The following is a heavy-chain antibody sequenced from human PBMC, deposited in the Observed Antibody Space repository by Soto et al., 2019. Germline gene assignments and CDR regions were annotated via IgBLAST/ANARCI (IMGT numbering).Heavy chain of an antibody. CDR2: IDNDGSAT. Sequence: EVQLVESGGGLVQPGGSLRLSCVASGFTFNSYWMHWVRQAPGKGLEWVSRIDNDGSATTYAESVKGRFTISRDNAKNTLFLTMSTLRVGATAGYYCARDTWNSYWGQGTLVTVSS. V-gene: IGHV3-74*01. CDR3: ARDTWNSY. D-gene: IGHD1-7*01. J-gene: IGHJ4*02. CDR1: GFTFNSYW.